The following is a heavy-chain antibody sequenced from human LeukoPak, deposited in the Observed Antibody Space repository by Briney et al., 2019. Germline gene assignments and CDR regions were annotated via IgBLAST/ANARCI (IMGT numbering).Heavy chain of an antibody. Sequence: GESLKISCKASGYSFTSYWIGWVRQMPGKGLEWMGIIYPDDSDTRYSPSFQGQVTISADKSISTAYMQWSSLKASDTAMYYCARQVSSSGLFDHWGQGTLVTVSS. J-gene: IGHJ5*02. V-gene: IGHV5-51*01. CDR1: GYSFTSYW. CDR2: IYPDDSDT. D-gene: IGHD6-6*01. CDR3: ARQVSSSGLFDH.